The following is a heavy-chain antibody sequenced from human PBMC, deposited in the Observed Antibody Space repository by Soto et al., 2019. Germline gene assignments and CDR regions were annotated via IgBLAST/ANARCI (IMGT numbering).Heavy chain of an antibody. CDR3: ARDSPIGSTFSGYDAIDY. J-gene: IGHJ4*02. D-gene: IGHD5-12*01. Sequence: SVKVSCKTSGGTFSNDIITWVRQAPGQGLEWMGRIIPLLDIANYAQKNQGRVKINADKSTSTAYMELNSLRSEDTAVYYCARDSPIGSTFSGYDAIDYWGQGTLVTVSS. CDR2: IIPLLDIA. V-gene: IGHV1-69*04. CDR1: GGTFSNDI.